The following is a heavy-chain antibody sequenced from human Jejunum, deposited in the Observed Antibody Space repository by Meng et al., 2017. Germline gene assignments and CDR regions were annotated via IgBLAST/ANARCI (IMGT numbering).Heavy chain of an antibody. CDR2: ITNGGTT. V-gene: IGHV3-23*01. D-gene: IGHD3-9*01. CDR3: AKAEPYYDILSGYLHSPMLDY. Sequence: GESLKISCAASGFTFSTYAMSWVRQAPGKGLEWVSAITNGGTTYYADSVKGRFTISRDNSKNTLYLQMNSLRAEDTAVYYCAKAEPYYDILSGYLHSPMLDYWGQGTLVTVSS. CDR1: GFTFSTYA. J-gene: IGHJ4*02.